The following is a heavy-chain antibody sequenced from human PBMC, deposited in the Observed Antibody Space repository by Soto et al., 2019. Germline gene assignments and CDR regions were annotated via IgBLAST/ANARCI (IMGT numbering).Heavy chain of an antibody. CDR3: ATGPSSWYLGRHFDY. CDR1: GFTFDDYA. V-gene: IGHV3-9*01. Sequence: EVQLVESGGGLVQPGRSLRLSCAASGFTFDDYAMHWVRQAPGKGLEWVSGISWNSGSIGYADSVKGRFTISRDNAKNSLYLQMNSLRAEDTALYYCATGPSSWYLGRHFDYWGQGTLVTVSS. D-gene: IGHD6-13*01. J-gene: IGHJ4*02. CDR2: ISWNSGSI.